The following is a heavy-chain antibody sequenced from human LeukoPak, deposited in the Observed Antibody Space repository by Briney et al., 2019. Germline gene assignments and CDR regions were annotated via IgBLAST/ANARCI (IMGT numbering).Heavy chain of an antibody. Sequence: GGSLRLSCAASGFTFSSYSMNWVRRAPGKGLEWVSSISSSSSYIYYADSVKGRFTISRDNAKTSLYLQMNSLRAEDTAVYYCARDRIVVVPAAVDSWGQGTLVTVSS. D-gene: IGHD2-2*01. J-gene: IGHJ4*02. CDR2: ISSSSSYI. V-gene: IGHV3-21*01. CDR1: GFTFSSYS. CDR3: ARDRIVVVPAAVDS.